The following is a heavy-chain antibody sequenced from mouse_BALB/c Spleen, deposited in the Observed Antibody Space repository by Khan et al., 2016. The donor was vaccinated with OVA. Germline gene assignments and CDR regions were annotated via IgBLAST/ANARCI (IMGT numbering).Heavy chain of an antibody. CDR1: GFTFSSFG. D-gene: IGHD2-1*01. V-gene: IGHV5-17*02. CDR2: ISSGRSTI. Sequence: EVELVESGGGLVQPGGSRKLSCAASGFTFSSFGMHWVRQAPEKGLEWVAYISSGRSTIYYVDSVKGRFTISRDNPKNTLFLQMTSLRSEDTAMYYCARSGGNFHWYFDVWGAGTPVTVSS. CDR3: ARSGGNFHWYFDV. J-gene: IGHJ1*01.